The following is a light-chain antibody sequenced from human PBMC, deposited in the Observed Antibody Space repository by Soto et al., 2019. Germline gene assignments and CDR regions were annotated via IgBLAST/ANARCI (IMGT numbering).Light chain of an antibody. J-gene: IGKJ3*01. CDR3: QQRSNWPPST. V-gene: IGKV3-11*01. CDR2: DAS. CDR1: QSVSSY. Sequence: EIVLTQSPATLSLSPGERATLSCRASQSVSSYLAWYQQKPGQAPRLLIYDASNRATGIPARFSGSGSGTDFTLTISSLEPEDSAVYYCQQRSNWPPSTFGPGNKVDIK.